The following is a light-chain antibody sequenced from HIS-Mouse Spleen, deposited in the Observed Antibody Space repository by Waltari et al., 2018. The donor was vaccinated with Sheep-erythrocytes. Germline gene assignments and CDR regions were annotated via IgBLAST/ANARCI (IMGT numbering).Light chain of an antibody. Sequence: EIVLTQSPGTLSLSPGERATLSCRASQSVSSSYLAWYQQKPGQAPRLLIHGASSRATGIPDRFSGSGSGTDFTFTISRLEPEDFAVYYCQQYGSSPTFGQGTRLEIK. CDR2: GAS. J-gene: IGKJ5*01. CDR3: QQYGSSPT. V-gene: IGKV3-20*01. CDR1: QSVSSSY.